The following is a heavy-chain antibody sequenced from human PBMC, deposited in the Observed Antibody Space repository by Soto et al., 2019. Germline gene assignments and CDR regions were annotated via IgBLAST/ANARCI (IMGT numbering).Heavy chain of an antibody. V-gene: IGHV3-48*03. D-gene: IGHD4-4*01. J-gene: IGHJ6*02. CDR1: GFTFISYE. CDR2: ISSSGSTI. CDR3: ARELQTNYYGMDV. Sequence: GGSLRLSCAASGFTFISYEMNWGRQAPGKGLEWVSYISSSGSTIYYADSVKGRFTISRDNAKNSLYLQMNSLRAEDTAVYYCARELQTNYYGMDVWGQGTTVTAP.